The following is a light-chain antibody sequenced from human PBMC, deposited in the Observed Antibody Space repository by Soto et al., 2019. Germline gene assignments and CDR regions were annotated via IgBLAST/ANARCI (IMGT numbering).Light chain of an antibody. V-gene: IGLV2-14*01. CDR3: SSYGSTSTRYV. Sequence: QSALTQPASVFGSPGQSITISCTGTSSDVGGYNYVSWYQQHPGKAPKLMIYEVSNRPSGVSNRFSGSKSGNTASLTISGLQAEDEADYFCSSYGSTSTRYVFGTGTKLTVL. CDR1: SSDVGGYNY. J-gene: IGLJ1*01. CDR2: EVS.